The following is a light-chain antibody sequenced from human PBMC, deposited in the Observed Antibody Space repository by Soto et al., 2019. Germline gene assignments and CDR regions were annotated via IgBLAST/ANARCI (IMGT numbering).Light chain of an antibody. CDR3: QYYDSRLSRV. CDR1: SYNIGAGYD. J-gene: IGLJ2*01. CDR2: GNS. Sequence: QSVLTQPPSVSGAPGQRVTISCTGSSYNIGAGYDVHWYQQLPGTAPKLLIYGNSNRPSGVPDRFSGSKSGTSASLAITGLQAEAEADYYCQYYDSRLSRVFGGGTKLTV. V-gene: IGLV1-40*01.